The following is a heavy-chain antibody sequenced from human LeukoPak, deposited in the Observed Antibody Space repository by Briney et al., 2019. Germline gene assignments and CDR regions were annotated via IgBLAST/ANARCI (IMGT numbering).Heavy chain of an antibody. CDR1: GFTFSSYS. V-gene: IGHV3-21*01. J-gene: IGHJ3*02. D-gene: IGHD1-26*01. Sequence: GGSLRLSCAASGFTFSSYSMNWVRQAPGKGLEWVSSISSSSSYIYYADSVKGRFTISRDNAKNSLYLQMKSLRAEDTAVYYYARGSEYIGTPGAFDIWGQGRIVTVSS. CDR3: ARGSEYIGTPGAFDI. CDR2: ISSSSSYI.